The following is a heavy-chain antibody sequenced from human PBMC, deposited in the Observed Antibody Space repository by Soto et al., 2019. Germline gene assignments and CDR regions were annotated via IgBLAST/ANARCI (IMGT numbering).Heavy chain of an antibody. CDR3: ARVPIGGSWEIYYYYYGMDV. J-gene: IGHJ6*02. V-gene: IGHV3-21*01. Sequence: PGGSLRLSCAASGFTFSSYSMNWVRQAPGKGLEWVSSISSSSSYIYYADSVKGRFTISRDNAKNSLYLQMNSLRAEDTAVYYCARVPIGGSWEIYYYYYGMDVWGQGTTVTVSS. CDR1: GFTFSSYS. CDR2: ISSSSSYI. D-gene: IGHD6-13*01.